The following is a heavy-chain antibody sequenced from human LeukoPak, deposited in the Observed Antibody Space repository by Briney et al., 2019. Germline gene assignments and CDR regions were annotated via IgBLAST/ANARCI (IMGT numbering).Heavy chain of an antibody. D-gene: IGHD3-22*01. Sequence: PGGSLRLSCAASGFTFSSYAMSWVRQAPGKGLEWVSSISTSGGGTYYADSVKGRFTISRDNSKNTLYLQMNSLRAEGTAVYYCAKGDYYDSSGYLDYWGQGTLVTVSS. CDR2: ISTSGGGT. V-gene: IGHV3-23*01. CDR1: GFTFSSYA. CDR3: AKGDYYDSSGYLDY. J-gene: IGHJ4*02.